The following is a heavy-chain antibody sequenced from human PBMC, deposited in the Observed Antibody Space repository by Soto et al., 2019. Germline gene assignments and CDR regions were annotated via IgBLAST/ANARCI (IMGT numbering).Heavy chain of an antibody. CDR1: GYTFTSYW. J-gene: IGHJ6*02. Sequence: GESLKISCKGSGYTFTSYWISWVRQMPGKGLEWMGRIDASDSYTNYSPSFQGHVSISADKSISTVYLQWSSLRAEDTAVYYCAKEGTVTTAVDYYYSDMDVWGQGTTVTVSS. D-gene: IGHD4-17*01. CDR2: IDASDSYT. V-gene: IGHV5-10-1*01. CDR3: AKEGTVTTAVDYYYSDMDV.